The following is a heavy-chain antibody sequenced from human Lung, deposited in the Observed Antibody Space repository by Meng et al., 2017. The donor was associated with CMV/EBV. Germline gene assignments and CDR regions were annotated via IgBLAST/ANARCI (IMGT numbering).Heavy chain of an antibody. CDR2: ISYIGIT. J-gene: IGHJ3*02. V-gene: IGHV4-61*01. CDR3: ARDILEHNAFDM. CDR1: GGSVSSGLYY. Sequence: ESLKISCTVSGGSVSSGLYYWTWLRQPPGKGLEWIGYISYIGITNYNASLKSRVTISVDTSKNQFSLKLSSVTAADSAVYYCARDILEHNAFDMWGQGTMVTFSS. D-gene: IGHD1/OR15-1a*01.